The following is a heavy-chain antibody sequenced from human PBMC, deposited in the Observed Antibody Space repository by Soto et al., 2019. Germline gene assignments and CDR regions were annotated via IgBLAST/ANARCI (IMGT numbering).Heavy chain of an antibody. V-gene: IGHV3-23*01. J-gene: IGHJ4*02. CDR3: AKDAAAYATWVDY. Sequence: EVQLLESGGGLVQPGGSLRLSCAASGFSFSSYAMSWVRQAPGKGLEWVSVISGSGGSTYYTDSVKGRFTISRDNSKNMLYLQMTSLRAEDTAIYYCAKDAAAYATWVDYGGQGTLVTVSS. D-gene: IGHD6-13*01. CDR2: ISGSGGST. CDR1: GFSFSSYA.